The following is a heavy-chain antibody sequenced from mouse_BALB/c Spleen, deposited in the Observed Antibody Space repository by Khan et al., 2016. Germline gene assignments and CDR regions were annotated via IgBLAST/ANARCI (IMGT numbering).Heavy chain of an antibody. CDR2: INPTTYYT. Sequence: VQLQESGPELAKPGASVKMSCRASGYTFTTYWMHWVKQRPGQGLEWIGYINPTTYYTEYNQKFKDKASLTADKSSSTAYMQLSSLTSEDSAVYCCARDLDYWGPGTTLTVAS. CDR1: GYTFTTYW. V-gene: IGHV1-7*01. J-gene: IGHJ2*01. CDR3: ARDLDY.